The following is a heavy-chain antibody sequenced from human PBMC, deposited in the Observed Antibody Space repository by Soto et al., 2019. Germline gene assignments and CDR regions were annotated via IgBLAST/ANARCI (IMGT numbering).Heavy chain of an antibody. D-gene: IGHD4-4*01. V-gene: IGHV3-30*18. CDR3: AKDLVTAAFDY. Sequence: GGSLRLSCAASGFTFRSYGMHWVRQAPGKGLEWVSVISYDGSDTFYADSVKGRFTISRDNSKNTVHLQMHSLRAEDTAVYYCAKDLVTAAFDYWGQGTLVTVSS. CDR1: GFTFRSYG. J-gene: IGHJ4*02. CDR2: ISYDGSDT.